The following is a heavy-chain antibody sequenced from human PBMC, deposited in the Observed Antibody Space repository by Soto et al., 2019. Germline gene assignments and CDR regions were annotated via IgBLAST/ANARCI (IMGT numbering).Heavy chain of an antibody. V-gene: IGHV3-23*01. J-gene: IGHJ4*02. CDR3: ANGRATYGLLTHDY. CDR1: GFSFRNYA. D-gene: IGHD3-10*01. CDR2: LTGSSSNI. Sequence: RLSCSASGFSFRNYAMIWVRQAPGKGLEWISTLTGSSSNIYYADSVKGRFAISRDNSRNTLYLQMNSLTAEDTAVYYCANGRATYGLLTHDYWGQGTLVTVSS.